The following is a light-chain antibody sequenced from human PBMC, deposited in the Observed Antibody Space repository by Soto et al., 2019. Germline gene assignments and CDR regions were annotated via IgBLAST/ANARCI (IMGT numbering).Light chain of an antibody. CDR1: QNILYSTN. CDR2: AAS. J-gene: IGKJ1*01. CDR3: QQYANWPKT. V-gene: IGKV3-15*01. Sequence: DIVMTQSPDSLAVSLVESATITFKSIQNILYSTNVAWYQQKPGQAPRLLIYAASTRATGIPARFSGSGSETEFTLTISSLQSEDLAVYYCQQYANWPKTFGQGTKVDIK.